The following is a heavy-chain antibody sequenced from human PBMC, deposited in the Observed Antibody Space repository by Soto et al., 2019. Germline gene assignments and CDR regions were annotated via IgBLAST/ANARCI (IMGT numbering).Heavy chain of an antibody. D-gene: IGHD6-13*01. V-gene: IGHV4-39*01. CDR2: IYYSGST. Sequence: SETLSLTCTVSGGSISSSSYYWGWIRQPPGKGLEWIGSIYYSGSTYYNPSLKSRVTKSVDTSKNQFSLKLSSVTAADTAVYYCARQGYSSSWYPKAFDYWGQGTLVTVSS. J-gene: IGHJ4*02. CDR1: GGSISSSSYY. CDR3: ARQGYSSSWYPKAFDY.